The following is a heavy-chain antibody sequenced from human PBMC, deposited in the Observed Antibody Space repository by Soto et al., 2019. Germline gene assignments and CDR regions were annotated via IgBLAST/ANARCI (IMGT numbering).Heavy chain of an antibody. CDR2: ISYDGSNK. CDR1: GFTFSSYG. D-gene: IGHD6-19*01. J-gene: IGHJ4*02. Sequence: QTGGSLRLSCAASGFTFSSYGMHWVRQAPGKGLEWVAVISYDGSNKYYADSVKGRFTISRDNSKNTLYLQMNSLRAEDTAVYYCAKDGAVVPAAPVTDYNIAVAGTPDYWGQGTLVTVSS. CDR3: AKDGAVVPAAPVTDYNIAVAGTPDY. V-gene: IGHV3-30*18.